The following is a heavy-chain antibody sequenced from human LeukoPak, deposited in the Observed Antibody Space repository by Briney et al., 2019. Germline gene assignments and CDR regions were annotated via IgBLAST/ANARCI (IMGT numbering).Heavy chain of an antibody. CDR3: ARLGSIAAAGTPDY. J-gene: IGHJ4*02. Sequence: GSLRLSCAASGFTFSDYYMSWVRQAPGKGLEWVSYISGSTTYTTYADSVKGRFTISRDNAKNSLYLQMNSLRGEDTAVYYCARLGSIAAAGTPDYWGQGTLVTVSS. CDR1: GFTFSDYY. V-gene: IGHV3-11*06. CDR2: ISGSTTYT. D-gene: IGHD6-13*01.